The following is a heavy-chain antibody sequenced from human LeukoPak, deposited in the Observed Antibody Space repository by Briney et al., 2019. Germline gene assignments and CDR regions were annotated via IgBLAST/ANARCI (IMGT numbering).Heavy chain of an antibody. J-gene: IGHJ4*02. Sequence: SETLSLTCTVSGGSLSNYYWSWIRQPAGEGLEWIGRMYASGSTSYNPSLKSRVTMSGDTSKNQFSLKLSSVTAADTAVYYCAASTEGLQVDYWGQGTLVTVSS. CDR2: MYASGST. D-gene: IGHD5-24*01. CDR3: AASTEGLQVDY. CDR1: GGSLSNYY. V-gene: IGHV4-4*07.